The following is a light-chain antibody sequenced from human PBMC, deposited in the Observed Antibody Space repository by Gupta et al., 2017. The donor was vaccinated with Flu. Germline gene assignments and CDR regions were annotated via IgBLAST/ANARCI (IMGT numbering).Light chain of an antibody. V-gene: IGLV1-40*01. J-gene: IGLJ3*02. CDR3: QSYDSSRSGSGV. CDR1: SSTIGAGYD. Sequence: QSVLTQPPSVSGAPGQRVTISCTGSSSTIGAGYDVHWYQQLPGTAPKLLIYGNSNRPSGGPDRFSGSKSGTSASLAITGLQAEDEADYYCQSYDSSRSGSGVFGGGTKLTVL. CDR2: GNS.